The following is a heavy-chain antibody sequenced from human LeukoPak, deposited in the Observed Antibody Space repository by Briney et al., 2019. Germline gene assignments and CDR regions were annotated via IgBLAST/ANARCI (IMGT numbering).Heavy chain of an antibody. V-gene: IGHV1-2*02. CDR1: GYTFTGYY. CDR2: INPNSGGT. J-gene: IGHJ6*03. D-gene: IGHD1-26*01. CDR3: AREVVGATGAHYYYYMDV. Sequence: ASVKVSCKASGYTFTGYYMHWVRQAPGQGLEWMGWINPNSGGTNYAQKFQGRVTMTRDTSISTACMELSRLRSDDTAVYYCAREVVGATGAHYYYYMDVWGKGTTVTVSS.